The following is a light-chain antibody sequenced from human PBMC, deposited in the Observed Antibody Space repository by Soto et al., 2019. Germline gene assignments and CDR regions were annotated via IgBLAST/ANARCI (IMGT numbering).Light chain of an antibody. CDR2: DVS. Sequence: SVLTQPPSLSGAPGPSVAISCTGTSSDGGSYNRVSWYQQPPGTAPKLMIYDVSNRPSGVPDRFSGSKSGNTASLTISGLQAEDEADYYCSSYTTSSTYVFGTGTKVTVL. V-gene: IGLV2-18*02. J-gene: IGLJ1*01. CDR3: SSYTTSSTYV. CDR1: SSDGGSYNR.